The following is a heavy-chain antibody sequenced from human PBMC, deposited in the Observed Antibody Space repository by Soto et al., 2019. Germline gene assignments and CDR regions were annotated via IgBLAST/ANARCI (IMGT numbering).Heavy chain of an antibody. V-gene: IGHV4-39*01. CDR3: SRRYSFGSAEHARHA. Sequence: SRNCRGWNNRPPGKGLEWIGTISYSGSTYYNPSLNGRVIISVDTSKNQFSLKLSSLTAADTAVYYCSRRYSFGSAEHARHAWGPAPLVTVS. D-gene: IGHD3-10*01. CDR1: SRNC. CDR2: ISYSGST. J-gene: IGHJ4*03.